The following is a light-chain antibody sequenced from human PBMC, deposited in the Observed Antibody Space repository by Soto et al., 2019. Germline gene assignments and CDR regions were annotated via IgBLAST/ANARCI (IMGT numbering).Light chain of an antibody. CDR2: AAS. J-gene: IGKJ1*01. CDR1: QGISNY. Sequence: DIQMTQSPSAMSASVGDRVTITCRASQGISNYLTWFQQKPGKVPQRLIYAASSLQSGVPSRSSGSGSGTEFTLTISSLQPEDSATYYCLQHTDYPWTFGQGTKVDIK. V-gene: IGKV1-17*03. CDR3: LQHTDYPWT.